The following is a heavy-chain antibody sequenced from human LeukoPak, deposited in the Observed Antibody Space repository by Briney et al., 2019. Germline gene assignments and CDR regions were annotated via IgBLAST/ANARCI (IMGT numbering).Heavy chain of an antibody. J-gene: IGHJ1*01. CDR1: GYTFTDYY. Sequence: GASVKISCKVSGYTFTDYYMHWVQQAPGKGLEWMGLVDPEDGETIYAEKFQGRVTMTADTSTDTAYMELSSLRSEDTAVYYCATVPELLIAEYFQHWGQGTLVTVSS. CDR2: VDPEDGET. D-gene: IGHD1-26*01. V-gene: IGHV1-69-2*01. CDR3: ATVPELLIAEYFQH.